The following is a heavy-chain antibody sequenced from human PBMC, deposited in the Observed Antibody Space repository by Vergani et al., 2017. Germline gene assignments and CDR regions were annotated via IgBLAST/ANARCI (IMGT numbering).Heavy chain of an antibody. CDR1: GYTFTDHY. CDR3: ATPQTVTTGGMEV. Sequence: EVQLVQSGAEVKKPGATMKISCKVSGYTFTDHYMHWVNQAPGKGLEWMGLVDTEDGEKIYAEKFKGRVTIAGDTSTETAHLELSSLRSEDTAGYYCATPQTVTTGGMEVWGQGTTVIVSS. D-gene: IGHD4-17*01. J-gene: IGHJ6*02. CDR2: VDTEDGEK. V-gene: IGHV1-69-2*01.